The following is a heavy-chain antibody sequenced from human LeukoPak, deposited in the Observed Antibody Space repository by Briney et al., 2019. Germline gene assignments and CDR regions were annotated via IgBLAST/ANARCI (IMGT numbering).Heavy chain of an antibody. CDR1: GYSFTSCW. D-gene: IGHD2-2*01. CDR2: IYPGDSDT. V-gene: IGHV5-51*01. CDR3: ARPQEDCSSNICYLDYFDY. Sequence: GESLKISCKGSGYSFTSCWIGWVRQMPGKGLEWMGIIYPGDSDTRYSPSFQGQVTISADKSISTAYLQWSSLKASDTAMYYCARPQEDCSSNICYLDYFDYWGQGTLVTVSS. J-gene: IGHJ4*02.